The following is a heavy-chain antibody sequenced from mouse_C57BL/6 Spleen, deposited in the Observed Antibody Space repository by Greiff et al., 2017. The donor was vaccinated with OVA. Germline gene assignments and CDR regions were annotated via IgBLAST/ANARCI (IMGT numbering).Heavy chain of an antibody. J-gene: IGHJ2*01. CDR1: GYTFTDYN. V-gene: IGHV1-22*01. CDR3: GRGGGLLPDD. CDR2: INPYNGCT. D-gene: IGHD2-3*01. Sequence: EVQLQQSGPELVKPGASVKLSCKASGYTFTDYNMHWVKQSPGKSLEWIGSINPYNGCTSYNQKFKGKATLTVNKSSSTAYMELRSLTSEDYAVWYCGRGGGLLPDDWGQGTTLTVAS.